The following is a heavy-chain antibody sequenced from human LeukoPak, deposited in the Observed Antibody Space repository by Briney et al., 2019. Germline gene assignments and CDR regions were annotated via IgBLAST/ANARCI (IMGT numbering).Heavy chain of an antibody. CDR3: TRDTGTTGEVKFDP. J-gene: IGHJ5*02. V-gene: IGHV4-4*07. Sequence: KPSETLSLTCTVSGGSISSYYWSWIRQPAGKGLEWIGRIYTSGSTTYNPSLKSRVTMSVDTSKSQFSLNLMSVTAADTAVYYCTRDTGTTGEVKFDPWGQGTLVTVSS. CDR1: GGSISSYY. D-gene: IGHD4-17*01. CDR2: IYTSGST.